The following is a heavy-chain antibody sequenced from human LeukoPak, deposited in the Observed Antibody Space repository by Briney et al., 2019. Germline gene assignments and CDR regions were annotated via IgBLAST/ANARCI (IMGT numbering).Heavy chain of an antibody. CDR2: ISGSGGST. Sequence: GGSLRLSCAASGFTFSGYAMSWVRLAPGKGLEWVSIISGSGGSTYSADSVKGRFTISRDNSKNTLYLQMNSLRAEDTAVYYCAKATPAAPSASRYYDYWGQGSLVTVSS. V-gene: IGHV3-23*01. J-gene: IGHJ4*02. D-gene: IGHD4-11*01. CDR3: AKATPAAPSASRYYDY. CDR1: GFTFSGYA.